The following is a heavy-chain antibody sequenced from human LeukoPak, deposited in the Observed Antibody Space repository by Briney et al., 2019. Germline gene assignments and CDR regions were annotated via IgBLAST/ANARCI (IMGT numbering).Heavy chain of an antibody. J-gene: IGHJ6*02. D-gene: IGHD2-2*01. CDR1: GAHIGTYY. CDR3: TRHDVVPVIGRGMAD. V-gene: IGHV4-59*08. CDR2: ISQNGYT. Sequence: PSETLSLTCTVSGAHIGTYYWSWIRQPPGKGLEWIGYISQNGYTLYTPSLKSRVTISRDTSENQFSLILSSVTAADTAVYYCTRHDVVPVIGRGMADWGQGTTVTVSS.